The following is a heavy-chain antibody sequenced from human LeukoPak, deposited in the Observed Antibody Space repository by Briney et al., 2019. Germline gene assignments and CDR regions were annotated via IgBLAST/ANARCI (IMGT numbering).Heavy chain of an antibody. V-gene: IGHV1-46*01. J-gene: IGHJ4*02. CDR3: ARDWNDILTGYYRTRPTSYYSDY. CDR1: GYTFTSYY. Sequence: WASVKVSCKASGYTFTSYYMHWVRQAPGQGLEWMGIINPSGGSTSYAQKFQGRVTMTRDTSTSTVYMELSSLRSEDTAVYYCARDWNDILTGYYRTRPTSYYSDYWGQGTLVTVSS. D-gene: IGHD3-9*01. CDR2: INPSGGST.